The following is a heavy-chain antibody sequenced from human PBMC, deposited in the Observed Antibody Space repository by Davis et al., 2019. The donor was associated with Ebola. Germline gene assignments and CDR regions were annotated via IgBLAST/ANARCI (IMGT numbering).Heavy chain of an antibody. D-gene: IGHD5-18*01. J-gene: IGHJ6*02. CDR2: MNPNSGNT. Sequence: ASVKVSCKASGYTFTSYDINWVRQATGQGLEWMGWMNPNSGNTGYAQKFQGRVTMTRNTSISTAYMELSSLRSEDTAVYYCARGFGYSYDPYYYYGMDVWGQGTTVTVSS. CDR3: ARGFGYSYDPYYYYGMDV. V-gene: IGHV1-8*01. CDR1: GYTFTSYD.